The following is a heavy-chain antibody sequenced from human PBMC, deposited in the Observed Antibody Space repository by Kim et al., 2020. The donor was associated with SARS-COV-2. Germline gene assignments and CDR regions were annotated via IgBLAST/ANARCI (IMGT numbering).Heavy chain of an antibody. CDR1: GFTFSSYG. V-gene: IGHV3-33*01. Sequence: GGSLRLSCAASGFTFSSYGMHWVRQAPGKGLEWVAVIWYDGSNKYYADSVKGRFTISRDNSKNTLYLQMNSLRAEDTAVYYCARVSSSEVYFDYWGQGTLVTVSS. D-gene: IGHD6-13*01. CDR3: ARVSSSEVYFDY. J-gene: IGHJ4*02. CDR2: IWYDGSNK.